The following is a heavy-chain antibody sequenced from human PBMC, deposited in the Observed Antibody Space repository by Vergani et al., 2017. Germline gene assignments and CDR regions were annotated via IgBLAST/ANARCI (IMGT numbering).Heavy chain of an antibody. D-gene: IGHD4-23*01. Sequence: EVQLLESGGGLVQPGGSLRLSCAASGFTFSSYAMRWVRQAPGKGLEWVSAISGSGGSTYYADSVKGRFNIARDNYKNTLYLQMNSLRAEDTAVYYCAKDGGSQGYYFDYWGQGTLVTVSS. CDR1: GFTFSSYA. V-gene: IGHV3-23*01. CDR3: AKDGGSQGYYFDY. CDR2: ISGSGGST. J-gene: IGHJ4*02.